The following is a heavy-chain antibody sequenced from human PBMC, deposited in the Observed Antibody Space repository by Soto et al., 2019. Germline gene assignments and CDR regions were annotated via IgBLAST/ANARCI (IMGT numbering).Heavy chain of an antibody. Sequence: EGSLRLSGAASGFTFSSHSIHWFRQAPCKGLEWVALISHDGNYKDYVASANGRFTSSRDNSRNTLHLQMSSLRADDTAVYYWVGDVGVKPLDAWGQGALVVVSS. CDR2: ISHDGNYK. CDR1: GFTFSSHS. CDR3: VGDVGVKPLDA. D-gene: IGHD1-26*01. J-gene: IGHJ5*02. V-gene: IGHV3-30*03.